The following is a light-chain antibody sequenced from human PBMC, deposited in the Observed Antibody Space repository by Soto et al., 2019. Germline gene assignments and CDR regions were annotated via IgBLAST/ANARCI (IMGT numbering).Light chain of an antibody. CDR1: QSIGSW. Sequence: DIQMTQSPSTLSASVGDRVTIACRASQSIGSWLAWYQQKPGKAPKFRLYDASDLESGVPSRFSGSGSGTEFTLTSSSLQPDDFATYYCPQYRGKPFTFGQGAKVEIK. J-gene: IGKJ2*01. CDR2: DAS. CDR3: PQYRGKPFT. V-gene: IGKV1-5*01.